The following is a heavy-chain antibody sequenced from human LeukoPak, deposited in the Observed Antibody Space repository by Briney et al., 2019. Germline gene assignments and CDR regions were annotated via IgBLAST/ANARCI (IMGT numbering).Heavy chain of an antibody. CDR3: ARVVLYGSGRLSWPNYGMDV. CDR1: GGTFSSYA. Sequence: GASVKVSCKASGGTFSSYAISWVRQAPGQGLEWMGRIIPIFGIANYAQKFQGRVTITADKSTSTAYMELSSLRSEDTAVYYCARVVLYGSGRLSWPNYGMDVWGQGTTVTVSS. J-gene: IGHJ6*02. D-gene: IGHD3-10*01. V-gene: IGHV1-69*04. CDR2: IIPIFGIA.